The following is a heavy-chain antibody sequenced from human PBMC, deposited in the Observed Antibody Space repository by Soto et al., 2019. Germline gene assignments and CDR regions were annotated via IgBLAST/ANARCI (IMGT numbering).Heavy chain of an antibody. D-gene: IGHD3-10*01. V-gene: IGHV2-5*02. CDR3: AHSGRFGESFYYYYYMDV. CDR1: GFSLSTSGVG. CDR2: IYWDDDK. Sequence: QITLKESGPTLVKPTQTLTLTCTFSGFSLSTSGVGVGWIRQPPGKALEWLALIYWDDDKRYSPSLKSRLTISKDTPKNQVVLTMTNMDPVDTATYYCAHSGRFGESFYYYYYMDVWGKGTTVTVSS. J-gene: IGHJ6*03.